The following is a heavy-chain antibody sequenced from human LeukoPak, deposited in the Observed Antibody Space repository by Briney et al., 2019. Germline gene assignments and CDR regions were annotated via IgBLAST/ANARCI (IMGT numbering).Heavy chain of an antibody. V-gene: IGHV1-8*03. CDR2: MNPNSGNT. Sequence: ASVKVSCKASGYTFTGYYMHWVRQATGQGLEWMGWMNPNSGNTGYAQKFQGRVTITRNTSISTAYMELSSLRSDDTAVYYCARGQWFDPWGQGTLVTVSS. CDR1: GYTFTGYY. J-gene: IGHJ5*02. CDR3: ARGQWFDP.